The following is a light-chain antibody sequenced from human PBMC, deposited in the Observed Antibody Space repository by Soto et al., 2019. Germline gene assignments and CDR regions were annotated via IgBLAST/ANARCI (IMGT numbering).Light chain of an antibody. J-gene: IGKJ4*01. CDR3: QQSYSTPLT. Sequence: DVQMTQSPSSLSASVGDRVTITCRASQSISSYLNWYQQKPGTAPKLLIYAASSLQSGVPSSFSGSGSGTDFTLTISSLLPEDFATYYCQQSYSTPLTFGGGTNADIK. CDR2: AAS. CDR1: QSISSY. V-gene: IGKV1-39*01.